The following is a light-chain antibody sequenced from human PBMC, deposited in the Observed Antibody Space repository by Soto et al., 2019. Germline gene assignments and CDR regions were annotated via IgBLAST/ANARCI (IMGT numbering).Light chain of an antibody. CDR3: SSYTSSSLYV. J-gene: IGLJ1*01. Sequence: QSVLTQPASVSGSPGQSITISCTGTSSDVGGYNYVSWYQQHPGKAPKLMIYDVSYRPSGVSDRFSGSKSGNTASLTISGLLAEDEADYYCSSYTSSSLYVFGTGTKLTVL. V-gene: IGLV2-14*03. CDR2: DVS. CDR1: SSDVGGYNY.